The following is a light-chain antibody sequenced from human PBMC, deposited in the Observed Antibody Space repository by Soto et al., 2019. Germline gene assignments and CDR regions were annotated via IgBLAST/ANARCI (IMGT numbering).Light chain of an antibody. J-gene: IGLJ3*02. CDR1: SSDFGSYNL. Sequence: QSVLTQPASVSGSPGQSITISCTGTSSDFGSYNLVSWYQQHPGEAPKLMIYEGSKRPSGVSNRFSGSKSGNTASLTISGLQAEDEADYYCCSYAGSSTCVFGGGTKLTVL. CDR2: EGS. CDR3: CSYAGSSTCV. V-gene: IGLV2-23*01.